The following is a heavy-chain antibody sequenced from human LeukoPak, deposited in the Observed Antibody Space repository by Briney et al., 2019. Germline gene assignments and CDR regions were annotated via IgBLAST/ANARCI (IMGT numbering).Heavy chain of an antibody. CDR1: GYTFTNYG. V-gene: IGHV1-69*04. D-gene: IGHD2-2*01. Sequence: AASVKVSCKASGYTFTNYGISWVRQAPGQGLEWMGRIIPILGIANYAQKFQGRVTITADKSTSTAYMELSSLRSEDTAVYYCARDRGRYCSSTSCYDFDYWGQGTLVTVSS. CDR2: IIPILGIA. CDR3: ARDRGRYCSSTSCYDFDY. J-gene: IGHJ4*02.